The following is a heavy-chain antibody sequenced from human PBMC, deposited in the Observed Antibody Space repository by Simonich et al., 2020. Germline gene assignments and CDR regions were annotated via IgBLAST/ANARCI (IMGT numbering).Heavy chain of an antibody. Sequence: QVQLVQSGAEVKKPGASVKVSCKASGYTFTGYYMHWVRQAPGQGLEWMGLINPHRCGTNYAQKLHGRVTMTRDTSISTSYMELSRLRSDDTAVYYCARGRLTGDKGAFDIWGQGTMVTVSS. V-gene: IGHV1-2*02. D-gene: IGHD7-27*01. CDR3: ARGRLTGDKGAFDI. CDR1: GYTFTGYY. CDR2: INPHRCGT. J-gene: IGHJ3*02.